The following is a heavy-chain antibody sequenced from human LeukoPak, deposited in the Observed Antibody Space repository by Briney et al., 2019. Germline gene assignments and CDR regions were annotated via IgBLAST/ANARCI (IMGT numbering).Heavy chain of an antibody. CDR2: IDWDDDK. J-gene: IGHJ6*02. V-gene: IGHV2-70*11. Sequence: SGPALVKPTQTLTLTCTFSGFSLSTSGMCVSWIRQPPGKALEWLARIDWDDDKYYSTSLKTRLTISKDTPKNQVVLTMTNMDPVDTATYYCALRVEMATTKSGYYGMDVWGQGTTVTVSS. CDR3: ALRVEMATTKSGYYGMDV. CDR1: GFSLSTSGMC. D-gene: IGHD5-24*01.